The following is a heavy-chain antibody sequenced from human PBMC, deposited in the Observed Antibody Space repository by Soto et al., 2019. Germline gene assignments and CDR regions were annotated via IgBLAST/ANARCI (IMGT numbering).Heavy chain of an antibody. CDR2: IIPIIGIA. D-gene: IGHD3-3*01. V-gene: IGHV1-69*08. CDR1: GGTFSSYT. Sequence: QVQLVQSGAEVKKPGSSVKVSCKASGGTFSSYTISWVRQAPGQGLEWMGRIIPIIGIANYAQKFQGRVTSTSDKSESTAYMELSSLRSEDTAVYYCARDYDFWSGDSPVNPNDAFDIWCQGTMVTVSS. CDR3: ARDYDFWSGDSPVNPNDAFDI. J-gene: IGHJ3*02.